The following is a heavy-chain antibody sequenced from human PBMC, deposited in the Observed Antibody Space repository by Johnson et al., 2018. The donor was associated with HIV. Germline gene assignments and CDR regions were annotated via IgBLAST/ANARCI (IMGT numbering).Heavy chain of an antibody. V-gene: IGHV3-11*01. CDR3: ARDGMIEGTFDI. CDR1: GFTFSDYY. D-gene: IGHD3-22*01. J-gene: IGHJ3*02. CDR2: IRSSNSGSTT. Sequence: QMLLVESGGGLVKPGGSLRLSCAASGFTFSDYYMSWIRQATGKGLEWVSYIRSSNSGSTTYYADSVKGRFTVSRDNAKNSLYLQMNSLRAEDTAVYYCARDGMIEGTFDIWGQGTMVTVSS.